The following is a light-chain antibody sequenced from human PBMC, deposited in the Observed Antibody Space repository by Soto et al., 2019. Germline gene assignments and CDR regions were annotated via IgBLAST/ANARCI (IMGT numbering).Light chain of an antibody. V-gene: IGKV3-15*01. CDR2: GAS. Sequence: EIVMTQSPATLSVSPGERATLSSRPSQRVSRNLAWYQQKPGQAPRLLIYGASTRATGIPARFSGSGSGTEFTLTISSLQSEDFAVYYCQQYNNWPPGTFGQGTKVEIK. CDR3: QQYNNWPPGT. J-gene: IGKJ1*01. CDR1: QRVSRN.